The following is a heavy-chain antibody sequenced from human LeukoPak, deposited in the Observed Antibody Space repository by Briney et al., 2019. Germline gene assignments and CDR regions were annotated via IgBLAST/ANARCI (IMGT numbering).Heavy chain of an antibody. CDR3: ARADGWPGGDSFDI. J-gene: IGHJ3*02. Sequence: GRPLRLSCAASGFTFSSYGMHWVRQAPGKGLEWVAVIWYYGSNKYYADSVQGQFPISRENSKNTLYLQMNSLSAEHTAVYYCARADGWPGGDSFDIWGQGTMVSVSS. CDR2: IWYYGSNK. CDR1: GFTFSSYG. D-gene: IGHD5-24*01. V-gene: IGHV3-33*01.